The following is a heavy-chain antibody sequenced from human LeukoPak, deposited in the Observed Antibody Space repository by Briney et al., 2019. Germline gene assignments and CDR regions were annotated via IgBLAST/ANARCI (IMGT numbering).Heavy chain of an antibody. Sequence: SCKASGGTFSSYAMSWVRQAPGKGLEWVSAISGSGGSTYYADSVKGRFTISRDNSKNTLYLQMNSLRAEDTAVYYCAKDSSWSDYWGQGTLVTVSS. CDR1: GGTFSSYA. CDR2: ISGSGGST. J-gene: IGHJ4*02. D-gene: IGHD6-13*01. CDR3: AKDSSWSDY. V-gene: IGHV3-23*01.